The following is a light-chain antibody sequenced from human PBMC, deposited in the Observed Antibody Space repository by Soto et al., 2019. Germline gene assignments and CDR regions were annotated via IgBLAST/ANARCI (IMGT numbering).Light chain of an antibody. Sequence: QPVLTQPPSASASLGASVKLTCTLSSGHNSYAIAWHQQQPEKGPRYLMKLNSDGSHSKGDGIPDRFSGSSSGAERYLTISSLQSEDEADYYCQTWSTDIRVXGGGTKLTVL. J-gene: IGLJ3*02. CDR2: LNSDGSH. CDR3: QTWSTDIRV. V-gene: IGLV4-69*01. CDR1: SGHNSYA.